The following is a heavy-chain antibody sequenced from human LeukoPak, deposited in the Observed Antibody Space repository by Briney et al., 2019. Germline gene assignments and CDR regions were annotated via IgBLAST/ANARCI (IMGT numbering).Heavy chain of an antibody. V-gene: IGHV3-7*03. CDR2: IKLDGSEK. CDR3: ARNKGGFDS. D-gene: IGHD1/OR15-1a*01. J-gene: IGHJ4*02. CDR1: GFTFSNYW. Sequence: GGSLRLSCAASGFTFSNYWMSWVRQAPGKGLEWVATIKLDGSEKYYVDSVKGRFTISRDNARESLYLQMSSLRAEDTAVYYCARNKGGFDSWGQGTLVTVSS.